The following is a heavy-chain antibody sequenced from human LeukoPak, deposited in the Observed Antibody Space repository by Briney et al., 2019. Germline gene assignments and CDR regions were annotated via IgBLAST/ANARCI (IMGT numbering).Heavy chain of an antibody. D-gene: IGHD1-26*01. Sequence: NPSETLSLTCTVSGGSISRSSYYWAWIRQPPGKGLEWIGSIYYSGRPDYNESLKSRVTISLDKSKNQFFVKLSSVTAADTAVYYCARAREQLVDSPFDPWGQGTLVTVSA. V-gene: IGHV4-39*07. CDR2: IYYSGRP. J-gene: IGHJ5*02. CDR3: ARAREQLVDSPFDP. CDR1: GGSISRSSYY.